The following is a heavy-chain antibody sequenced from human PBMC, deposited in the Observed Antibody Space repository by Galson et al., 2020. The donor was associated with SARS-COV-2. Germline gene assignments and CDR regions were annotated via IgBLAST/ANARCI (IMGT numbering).Heavy chain of an antibody. CDR1: GYTLTELS. CDR2: FDPEDGET. V-gene: IGHV1-24*01. CDR3: AKSPRKVVAATRGVFDP. Sequence: ASVKVSCKVSGYTLTELSMHWVQQAPGKGLEWMGGFDPEDGETIYAQKFQGRVTMTEDTSTDTAYMELSSLRSEDTAVYYCAKSPRKVVAATRGVFDPWGQGTLVTVSS. D-gene: IGHD2-15*01. J-gene: IGHJ5*02.